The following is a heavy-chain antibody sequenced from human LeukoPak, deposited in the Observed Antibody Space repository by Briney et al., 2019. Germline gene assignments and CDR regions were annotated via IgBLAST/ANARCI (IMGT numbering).Heavy chain of an antibody. D-gene: IGHD2-15*01. CDR1: GGTFSSYA. Sequence: SVKVSCKASGGTFSSYAISWVRQAPGQGLEWMGRIIPILGIANYAQKFQGRVTVTADKSTSTAYMELSSLRSEDTAVYYCARGYCSGGSCSYDYWGQGTLVTVSS. CDR3: ARGYCSGGSCSYDY. CDR2: IIPILGIA. J-gene: IGHJ4*02. V-gene: IGHV1-69*04.